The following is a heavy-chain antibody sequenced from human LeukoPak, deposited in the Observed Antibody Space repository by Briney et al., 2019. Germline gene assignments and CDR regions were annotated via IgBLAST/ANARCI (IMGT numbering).Heavy chain of an antibody. CDR2: ISAYNGNT. CDR1: GYTFTSYG. V-gene: IGHV1-18*01. D-gene: IGHD3-9*01. J-gene: IGHJ4*02. Sequence: ASVKVSCKASGYTFTSYGISWVRQAPGQGLEWMGWISAYNGNTNYAQKLQGRVTMTTDTSTSTAYMELRSLRSDDTAVYYCARANYDILTGYYKGLDYWGQGTLVTVSS. CDR3: ARANYDILTGYYKGLDY.